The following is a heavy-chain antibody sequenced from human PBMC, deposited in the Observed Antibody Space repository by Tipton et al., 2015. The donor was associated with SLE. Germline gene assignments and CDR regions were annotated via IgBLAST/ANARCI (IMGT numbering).Heavy chain of an antibody. D-gene: IGHD5-18*01. CDR1: GYRFSSYW. V-gene: IGHV5-10-1*01. J-gene: IGHJ4*01. CDR2: IDPSDS. CDR3: ARSRYTYGYGFDY. Sequence: QLVQSGPEVKKPGESLRISCKGSGYRFSSYWISWVRQMPGKGLEWMGRIDPSDSRPSFQGHVTISADKSISTAYLQWSSLKASDTAMYYCARSRYTYGYGFDYWRQVTLVTVAS.